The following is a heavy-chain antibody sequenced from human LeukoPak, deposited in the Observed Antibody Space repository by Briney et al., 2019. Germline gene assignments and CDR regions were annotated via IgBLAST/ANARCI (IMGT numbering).Heavy chain of an antibody. CDR3: VRVSYFGSGFNDY. CDR2: IYYTGSA. Sequence: SETLSLTCAVSGGSIITGSYYWGWIRQPPGKGLEWIGSIYYTGSAYYNPSLKSRVTISVDTPENQFSLKLASMTAADTAKYYCVRVSYFGSGFNDYWGQGTLVTVSS. CDR1: GGSIITGSYY. J-gene: IGHJ4*02. D-gene: IGHD3-10*01. V-gene: IGHV4-39*07.